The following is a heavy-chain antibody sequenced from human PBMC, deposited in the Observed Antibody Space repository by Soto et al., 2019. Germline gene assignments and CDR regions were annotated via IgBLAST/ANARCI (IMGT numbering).Heavy chain of an antibody. V-gene: IGHV3-33*01. Sequence: GGSLRLSCAASGFTFSSYGMHWVRQAPGKGLEWVAVIWYDGSNKYYADSVKGRFTISRDNSKNTLYLQMNSLRAEDTAVYYCAGDLGYCSGGSCGWIGGQGTMVTVS. D-gene: IGHD2-15*01. CDR2: IWYDGSNK. J-gene: IGHJ3*02. CDR3: AGDLGYCSGGSCGWI. CDR1: GFTFSSYG.